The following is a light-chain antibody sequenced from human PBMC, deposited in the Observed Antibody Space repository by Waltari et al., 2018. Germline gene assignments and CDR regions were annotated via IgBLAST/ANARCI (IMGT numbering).Light chain of an antibody. CDR2: EGS. CDR1: SSDVGSYNL. V-gene: IGLV2-23*01. CDR3: CSYAGSSTPKV. Sequence: QSALTQPASVSGSPGQSITISCTGTSSDVGSYNLVSWYQQHPGKAPKLMIYEGSKRPSGVSNHFSGSKSGNTASLTISGLQAEDEADYYCCSYAGSSTPKVFGGGTKLTVL. J-gene: IGLJ3*02.